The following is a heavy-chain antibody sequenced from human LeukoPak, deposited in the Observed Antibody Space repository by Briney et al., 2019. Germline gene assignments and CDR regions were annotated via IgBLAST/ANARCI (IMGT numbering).Heavy chain of an antibody. V-gene: IGHV3-20*04. CDR2: INWNVGST. Sequence: GGSLRLSCAASGFTFDDYGMSWVRQTTGKGLEWVSGINWNVGSTGYADSVKGRFTISRDNAKNSLYLQMNNLRAEDTALYYCARLGVGATRDAFDIWGQGTMVTVSS. CDR1: GFTFDDYG. CDR3: ARLGVGATRDAFDI. D-gene: IGHD1-26*01. J-gene: IGHJ3*02.